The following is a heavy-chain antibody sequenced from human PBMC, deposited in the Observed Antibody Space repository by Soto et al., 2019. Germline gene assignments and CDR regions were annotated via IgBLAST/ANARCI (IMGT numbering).Heavy chain of an antibody. Sequence: SETLSLTCSVSGGSISADNWWTWVRQFPGKGLEWIGDIFPRGAANYNPSLESRVAISIDSSNNQFSLELTSVTAADTAIYYCARLLGYCSSTSCLYPYGFDPWGKGNLVTVS. J-gene: IGHJ5*01. D-gene: IGHD2-15*01. CDR3: ARLLGYCSSTSCLYPYGFDP. CDR1: GGSISADNW. V-gene: IGHV4-4*02. CDR2: IFPRGAA.